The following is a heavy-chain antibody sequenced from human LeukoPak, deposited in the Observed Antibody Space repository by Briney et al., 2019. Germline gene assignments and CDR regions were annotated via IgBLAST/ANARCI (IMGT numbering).Heavy chain of an antibody. D-gene: IGHD3-10*01. CDR1: GFTFSSYG. V-gene: IGHV3-30*02. CDR2: IRYDGSNK. Sequence: GGSLRLSCAASGFTFSSYGMHWVRQAPGKGLEWVAFIRYDGSNKYYADSVKGRFTISRDNYKNPLYLQMNSLRAEDTAVYYCAKDDSYGSGPYGMDVWGQGTTVTVSS. CDR3: AKDDSYGSGPYGMDV. J-gene: IGHJ6*02.